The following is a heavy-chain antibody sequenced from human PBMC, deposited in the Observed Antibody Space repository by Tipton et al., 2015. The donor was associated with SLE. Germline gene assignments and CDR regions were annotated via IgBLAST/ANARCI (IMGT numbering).Heavy chain of an antibody. CDR3: ARGAAGGSWDAFDI. Sequence: SLRLSCAASGFTFDDYGTSWVRQAPGKGLEWVSGIYWNGGITGYADSVKGRFTISRDNAKNSLYLQMNSLRAEDTALYYCARGAAGGSWDAFDIWGQGTMVTVSS. CDR2: IYWNGGIT. J-gene: IGHJ3*02. V-gene: IGHV3-20*04. D-gene: IGHD2-15*01. CDR1: GFTFDDYG.